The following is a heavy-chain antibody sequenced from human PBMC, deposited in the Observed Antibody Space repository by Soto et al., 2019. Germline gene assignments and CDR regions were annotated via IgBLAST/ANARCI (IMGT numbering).Heavy chain of an antibody. CDR3: ATFYSYGDHYSYDGTDV. CDR2: ISYDGSNK. D-gene: IGHD5-18*01. Sequence: GGSLRLSCAASGFTFSSYGMHWVRQAPGKGLEWVAVISYDGSNKYYADSVKGRFTISRDNSKNTLYLQMNSLRAEDTAVYYCATFYSYGDHYSYDGTDVWGQGTTVTVSS. V-gene: IGHV3-30*03. CDR1: GFTFSSYG. J-gene: IGHJ6*02.